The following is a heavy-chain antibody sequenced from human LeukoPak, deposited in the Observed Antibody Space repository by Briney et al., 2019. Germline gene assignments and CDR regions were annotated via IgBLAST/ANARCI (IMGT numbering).Heavy chain of an antibody. CDR3: ARGNYDFWSGPNDY. D-gene: IGHD3-3*01. CDR2: IYYSGST. J-gene: IGHJ4*02. CDR1: GGSISSSSYY. V-gene: IGHV4-39*07. Sequence: SETLSLTCTVSGGSISSSSYYWGWIRQPPGKGLEWIGSIYYSGSTYYNPSLKSRVTISVDTSKNQFSLKLSSVTAADTAVYYCARGNYDFWSGPNDYWGQGTLVTVSS.